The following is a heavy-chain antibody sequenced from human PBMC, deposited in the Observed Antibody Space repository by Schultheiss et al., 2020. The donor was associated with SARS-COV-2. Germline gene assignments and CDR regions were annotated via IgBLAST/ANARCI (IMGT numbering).Heavy chain of an antibody. CDR1: GGSISSYY. CDR2: IYTSGST. Sequence: SQTLSLTCTVSGGSISSYYWSWIRQPAGKGLEWIGRIYTSGSTNYNPSLKSRVTMSVDTSKNQFSLKLSSVTAADTALYYCARGGRIVVVPAANHAWFDPWGQGTLVTVSS. D-gene: IGHD2-2*01. J-gene: IGHJ5*02. CDR3: ARGGRIVVVPAANHAWFDP. V-gene: IGHV4-4*07.